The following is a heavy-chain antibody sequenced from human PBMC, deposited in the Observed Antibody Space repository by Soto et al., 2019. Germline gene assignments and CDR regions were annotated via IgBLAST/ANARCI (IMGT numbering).Heavy chain of an antibody. V-gene: IGHV1-69*06. D-gene: IGHD5-12*01. CDR3: ARVGSGYDPGYVDY. Sequence: QVQLVQSGAEVKKPGSSVKVSCQASGGTFSSYAISWVRQAPGQGLEWMGGIIPIFGTANYAQKFQGRVKITADKSTSTDYMELSSLRSEATAVYYCARVGSGYDPGYVDYWGQGTLVTVSS. CDR2: IIPIFGTA. J-gene: IGHJ4*02. CDR1: GGTFSSYA.